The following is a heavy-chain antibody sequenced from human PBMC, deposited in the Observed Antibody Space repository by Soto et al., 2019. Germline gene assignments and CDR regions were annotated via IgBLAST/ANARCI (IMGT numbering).Heavy chain of an antibody. CDR2: ISYDGSNK. Sequence: QVQLVESGGGVVQPGRSLRLSCAASGFTFSSYGMHWVRQAPGKGLEWVAVISYDGSNKYYADSVKGRFTISRDNSKKPLYLQMDSLRAEDTAVYYCANGGGRYIVVVPAVEFDIWGQGTMVTVSS. CDR3: ANGGGRYIVVVPAVEFDI. J-gene: IGHJ3*02. CDR1: GFTFSSYG. V-gene: IGHV3-30*18. D-gene: IGHD2-2*01.